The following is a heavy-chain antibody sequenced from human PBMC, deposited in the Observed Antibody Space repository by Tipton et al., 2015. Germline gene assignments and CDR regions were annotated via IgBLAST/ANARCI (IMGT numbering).Heavy chain of an antibody. CDR1: GFTVSSNY. J-gene: IGHJ3*02. V-gene: IGHV3-53*01. Sequence: SLRLSCAASGFTVSSNYMSWVHQAPGKGLEWVSVIYSGGSTYYADSVKGRFTISRDNSKNTLSLQMNSLRAEDTAVYYCAKHRRESRDGSGYLEGDAFDIWGQGTVVTVSS. CDR2: IYSGGST. D-gene: IGHD5-12*01. CDR3: AKHRRESRDGSGYLEGDAFDI.